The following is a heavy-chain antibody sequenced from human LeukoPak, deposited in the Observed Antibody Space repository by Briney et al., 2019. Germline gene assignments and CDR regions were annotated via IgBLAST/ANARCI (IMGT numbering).Heavy chain of an antibody. CDR1: GFTFSRYW. V-gene: IGHV3-7*01. Sequence: GGPLRLSCAASGFTFSRYWMSWVRQAPGKGLEWVASIKQDGSEKNYVDSVKGRFTISRDNSKNTLYLQMSSLRAEDTAVYYCAKDPYQLLSGYLQHWGQGTLVTVSS. CDR2: IKQDGSEK. CDR3: AKDPYQLLSGYLQH. J-gene: IGHJ1*01. D-gene: IGHD2-2*01.